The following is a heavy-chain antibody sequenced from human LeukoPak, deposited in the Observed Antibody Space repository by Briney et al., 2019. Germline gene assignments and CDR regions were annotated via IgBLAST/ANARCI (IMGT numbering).Heavy chain of an antibody. CDR1: GGSISSYY. D-gene: IGHD6-19*01. Sequence: SETLSLTCTVSGGSISSYYWSWIRQPPRKGLEWIGYIYYSGSTNHNPSLKSRVTISVDTSKNQSSLKLSSAIAAATAVYYCARGGSGWSYFDYWGQGTVVSVSS. CDR3: ARGGSGWSYFDY. CDR2: IYYSGST. J-gene: IGHJ4*02. V-gene: IGHV4-59*01.